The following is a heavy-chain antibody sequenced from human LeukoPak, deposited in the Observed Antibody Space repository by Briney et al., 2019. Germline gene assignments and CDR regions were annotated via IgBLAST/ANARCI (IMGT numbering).Heavy chain of an antibody. CDR3: AKDYRIGITMIVVVIPYFDY. D-gene: IGHD3-22*01. J-gene: IGHJ4*02. Sequence: GGSLRLSCAASGFTFSSYSMNWVRQAPGKGLEWVSSISSSSSYIYYADSVKGRFTISRDNAKNSLYLQMNSLRAEDTAVYYCAKDYRIGITMIVVVIPYFDYWGQGTLVTVSS. V-gene: IGHV3-21*01. CDR2: ISSSSSYI. CDR1: GFTFSSYS.